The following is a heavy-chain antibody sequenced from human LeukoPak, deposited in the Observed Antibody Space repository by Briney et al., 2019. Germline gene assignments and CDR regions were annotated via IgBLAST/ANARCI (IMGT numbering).Heavy chain of an antibody. CDR2: IYTSGST. J-gene: IGHJ4*02. CDR1: GGSISSSSYY. Sequence: SETLSLTCTVSGGSISSSSYYWSWIRQPAGKGLEWIGRIYTSGSTSYNSSLKSRVTMSVDTSKNQFSLKLSSVTAADTAVYYCARDVGGYNYGYSLDYWGQGTLVSVSS. D-gene: IGHD5-18*01. CDR3: ARDVGGYNYGYSLDY. V-gene: IGHV4-61*02.